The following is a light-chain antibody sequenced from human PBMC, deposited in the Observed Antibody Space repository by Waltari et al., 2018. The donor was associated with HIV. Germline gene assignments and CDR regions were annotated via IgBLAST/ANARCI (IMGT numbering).Light chain of an antibody. CDR1: QRISSY. V-gene: IGKV1-39*01. J-gene: IGKJ1*01. CDR3: QQSYSTPRT. CDR2: AAS. Sequence: DLPMTQSPSSLSAPVGDRVTITCRASQRISSYLNWYQQKPGKAPKLLIYAASSLQSGVPSRFSGSGSGTDFTLTISSLQPEDFATYYCQQSYSTPRTFGQGTKVEIK.